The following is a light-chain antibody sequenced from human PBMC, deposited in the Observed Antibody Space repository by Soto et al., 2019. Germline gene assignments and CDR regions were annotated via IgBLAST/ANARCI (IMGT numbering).Light chain of an antibody. V-gene: IGKV1-39*01. CDR2: DAS. CDR1: QNIGSY. Sequence: DIQMTQSPSSLSASVGDRVAITCRASQNIGSYVNWYQQKPGMAPKLLISDASNLQSGAPSRFSGTVSGTEFTLTIRSLQPGDFALYFCQQSYSTPWTFGQGTRV. J-gene: IGKJ1*01. CDR3: QQSYSTPWT.